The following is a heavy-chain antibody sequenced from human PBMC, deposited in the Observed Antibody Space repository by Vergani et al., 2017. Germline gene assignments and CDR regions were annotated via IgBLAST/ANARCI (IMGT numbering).Heavy chain of an antibody. Sequence: QVHLVESGGGVVQPGRSLKLSCVVSGFTSSYYGMHWFRQALGKGLEWVAVISYDGTQKYYADSVKGRFTISRDNSKSTLYLQMNSLRTEDTAVYYCATKSXGTPVCQIGYFREWGQGTLVTVSS. CDR3: ATKSXGTPVCQIGYFRE. D-gene: IGHD1-1*01. J-gene: IGHJ1*01. V-gene: IGHV3-30*03. CDR1: GFTSSYYG. CDR2: ISYDGTQK.